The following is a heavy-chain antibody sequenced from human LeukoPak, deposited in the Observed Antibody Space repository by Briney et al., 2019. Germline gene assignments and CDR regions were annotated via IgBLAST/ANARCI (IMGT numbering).Heavy chain of an antibody. CDR1: GFTFSSYG. Sequence: PGRSLRLSCAASGFTFSSYGMHWVRQAPGKGLEWVAVISYDGSNKYYADSVKGRFTISRDNAKNSLYLQMNSLRAEDTAVYYCARGGATYGVGLYFDNWGQGTLVTVSS. J-gene: IGHJ4*02. D-gene: IGHD1-26*01. V-gene: IGHV3-30*03. CDR3: ARGGATYGVGLYFDN. CDR2: ISYDGSNK.